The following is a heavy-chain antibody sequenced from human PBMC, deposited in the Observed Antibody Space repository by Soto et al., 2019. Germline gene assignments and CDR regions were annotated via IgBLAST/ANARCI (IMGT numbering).Heavy chain of an antibody. CDR3: ARDLAKRDYGDYDY. J-gene: IGHJ4*02. Sequence: GASVKVSCKASGYTFTSYGISWVRQAPGQGLEWMGWISAYNGNTNYAQKLQGRVTMTTDTSTSTAYMELRSLRSDDTAVYYCARDLAKRDYGDYDYWGQGTRVTVSS. CDR1: GYTFTSYG. V-gene: IGHV1-18*04. D-gene: IGHD4-17*01. CDR2: ISAYNGNT.